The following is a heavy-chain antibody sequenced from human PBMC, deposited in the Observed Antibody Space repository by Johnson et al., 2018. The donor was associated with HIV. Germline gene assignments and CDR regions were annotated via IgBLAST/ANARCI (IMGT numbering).Heavy chain of an antibody. Sequence: VQLVEYGGGVVQPGRSVRLSCAASGFTFSNYGMSWVRQAPGKGLEWVSGINWNGGSTGYADSVKGRFTISRDNAKNSLYVQMNSLRAEDTALYYCARGGAYCGGDCYHAFDIWGQGTMVTVSS. CDR3: ARGGAYCGGDCYHAFDI. V-gene: IGHV3-20*04. J-gene: IGHJ3*02. CDR2: INWNGGST. D-gene: IGHD2-21*02. CDR1: GFTFSNYG.